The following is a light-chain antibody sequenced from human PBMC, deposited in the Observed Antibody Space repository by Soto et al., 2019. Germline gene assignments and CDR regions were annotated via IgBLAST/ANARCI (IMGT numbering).Light chain of an antibody. J-gene: IGLJ2*01. CDR1: SSDVGDYNY. CDR2: DVS. V-gene: IGLV2-14*03. CDR3: SSYTSSSVV. Sequence: QSALTQPASVSGSPGQSLTISCTGTSSDVGDYNYVSWYQHHPGKAPKLMIYDVSNRPSGVSKRFSGSKSGNTASLTISGLQAEDEADYYCSSYTSSSVVFGGGTKLTVL.